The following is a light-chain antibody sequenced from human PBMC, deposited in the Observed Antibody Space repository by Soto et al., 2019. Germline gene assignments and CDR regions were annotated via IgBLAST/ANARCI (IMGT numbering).Light chain of an antibody. Sequence: EIVLTQSPGTLSLSPWEIATLSCRASQSVSSSYLAWYQQKPGQAPRLLIYGASSRATGIPDRFSGSVSGTGFTLTISRLEPEDFAVYYCQQYGSSPPWTFGQGTKVDIK. CDR1: QSVSSSY. CDR3: QQYGSSPPWT. CDR2: GAS. V-gene: IGKV3-20*01. J-gene: IGKJ1*01.